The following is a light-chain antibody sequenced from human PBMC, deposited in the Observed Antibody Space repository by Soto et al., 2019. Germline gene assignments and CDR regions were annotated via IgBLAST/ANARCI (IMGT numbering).Light chain of an antibody. J-gene: IGLJ2*01. Sequence: QSALTQPASVSGSPGQSITISCTGTSSDVGAYNYVSWYQQHPGKVPKVMIFDVSSRPSGVSTRFSGSKSGNTASLTISGLQTEDEADYYCSSYTTSRNVVFGGGTKLTVL. CDR2: DVS. V-gene: IGLV2-14*03. CDR3: SSYTTSRNVV. CDR1: SSDVGAYNY.